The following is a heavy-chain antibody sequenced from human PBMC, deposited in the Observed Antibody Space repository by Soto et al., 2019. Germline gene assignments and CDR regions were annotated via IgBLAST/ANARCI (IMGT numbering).Heavy chain of an antibody. Sequence: PGGSLRLSCAASGFTFDDYGMSWVRQAPGKGLEWVSGINWNGGSTGYADSVKGRFTISRDNAKNSLYLQMNSLRAEDTALYYCARVSCSSTSCYGMDFWGQGTTVTVSS. D-gene: IGHD2-2*01. V-gene: IGHV3-20*04. CDR3: ARVSCSSTSCYGMDF. CDR2: INWNGGST. CDR1: GFTFDDYG. J-gene: IGHJ6*02.